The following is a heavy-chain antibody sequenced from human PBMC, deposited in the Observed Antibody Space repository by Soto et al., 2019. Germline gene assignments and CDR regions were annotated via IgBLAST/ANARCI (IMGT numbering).Heavy chain of an antibody. CDR2: INHSGSS. CDR1: GGSFSNYF. Sequence: QVQLQQWGAGLLKPSETLSLTCAVYGGSFSNYFWSWIRQPPGKGLEWIGEINHSGSSNYNPSLKSRSTITEDTPKNQVSLGPSPVTAADTAGYYCASFPGNASAGTGWFVPWGQGTMVTVSS. D-gene: IGHD6-13*01. J-gene: IGHJ5*02. CDR3: ASFPGNASAGTGWFVP. V-gene: IGHV4-34*01.